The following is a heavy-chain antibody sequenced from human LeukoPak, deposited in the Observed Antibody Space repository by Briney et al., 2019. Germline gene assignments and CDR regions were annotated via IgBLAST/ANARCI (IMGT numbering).Heavy chain of an antibody. D-gene: IGHD3-16*02. CDR3: ARGRYSYGWNDS. CDR2: ISDSGSN. J-gene: IGHJ5*01. V-gene: IGHV4-31*03. Sequence: PSETLSLTCTVSGGSIGTSAYYWNWIRQHPGKGLEWIGFISDSGSNLYNPSLKSRVTISSDTSKNQFSLKLTSVTAADMAVYYCARGRYSYGWNDSWGQGTLVTVSS. CDR1: GGSIGTSAYY.